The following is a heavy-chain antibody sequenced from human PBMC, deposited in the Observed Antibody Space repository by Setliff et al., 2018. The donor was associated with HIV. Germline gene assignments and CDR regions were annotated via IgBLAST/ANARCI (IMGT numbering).Heavy chain of an antibody. CDR1: GASISSSSHH. J-gene: IGHJ3*02. CDR2: VYYTGST. CDR3: ARHSITLVVGVPERDDAFDI. Sequence: KPSETLSLTCTVSGASISSSSHHWAWIRQPPGKGLEYIGNVYYTGSTHHNPSLESRVATSVDTSKNQFSLKLSSVTAADTAVYYCARHSITLVVGVPERDDAFDIWGQGTMVTVSS. D-gene: IGHD3-22*01. V-gene: IGHV4-39*01.